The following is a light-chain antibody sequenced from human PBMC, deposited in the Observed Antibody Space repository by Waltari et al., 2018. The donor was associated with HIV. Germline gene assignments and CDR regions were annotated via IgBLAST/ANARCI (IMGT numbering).Light chain of an antibody. Sequence: DLQMTHSPSSLSASVVDMFTMTCRANEDIRTYLAWFQHKPGKVPQLLIYSASTLPSGVPFRFSGSGYGTEFTLTIDSLQPEDVATYYCQSYNNAPRTFGPGTKLEIK. CDR1: EDIRTY. CDR3: QSYNNAPRT. V-gene: IGKV1-27*01. J-gene: IGKJ2*01. CDR2: SAS.